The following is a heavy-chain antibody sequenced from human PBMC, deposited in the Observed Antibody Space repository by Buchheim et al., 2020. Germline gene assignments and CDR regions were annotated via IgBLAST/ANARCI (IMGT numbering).Heavy chain of an antibody. J-gene: IGHJ4*02. CDR1: GFTFGSYA. CDR3: AKDPYYDFWSSYSDY. Sequence: EVQLLESGGDLVQPGGSLRLSCAASGFTFGSYAMNWVRQAPGKGLEWVSAISGGGGSTFYSDYVKGRFTISRDNSKNTLYLQMNSLRAEDTAVYYCAKDPYYDFWSSYSDYWGQGTL. CDR2: ISGGGGST. V-gene: IGHV3-23*01. D-gene: IGHD3-3*01.